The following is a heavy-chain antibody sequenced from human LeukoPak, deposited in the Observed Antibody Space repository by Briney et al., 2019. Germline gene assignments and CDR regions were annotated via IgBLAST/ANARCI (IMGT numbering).Heavy chain of an antibody. CDR2: ISGSGGTT. D-gene: IGHD6-13*01. CDR3: ARDSSRYSSSWYEGYGMDV. Sequence: GGSLRLSCAASGFTFSSYAMSWVRQAPGKGLEWVSAISGSGGTTYYADSVKGRFTISRDNSKNTLYLQMNSLRAEDTAVYYCARDSSRYSSSWYEGYGMDVWGQGTTVTVSS. CDR1: GFTFSSYA. V-gene: IGHV3-23*01. J-gene: IGHJ6*02.